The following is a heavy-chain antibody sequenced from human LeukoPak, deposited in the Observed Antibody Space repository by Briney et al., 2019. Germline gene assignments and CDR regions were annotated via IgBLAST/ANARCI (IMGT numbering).Heavy chain of an antibody. CDR3: ARSRQASGLFNS. CDR1: GYAITSGGFS. J-gene: IGHJ5*01. V-gene: IGHV4-30-2*01. CDR2: IYDRGPA. Sequence: PSQTLSLTCTVSGYAITSGGFSWNWIRQPPGKGLEWIGCIYDRGPAYYNPSLKSQFTISVDRPKNQFFLNVTSLTAADTAVYYCARSRQASGLFNSWGQGTLVVVSS. D-gene: IGHD3-10*01.